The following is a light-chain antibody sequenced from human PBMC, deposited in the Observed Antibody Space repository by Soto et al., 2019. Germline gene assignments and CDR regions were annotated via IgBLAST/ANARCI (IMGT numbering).Light chain of an antibody. Sequence: IPMTQSPSSLSASVGDSVTITCRASQSLSSRLTWYQQKPGEAPKLLIYETSSLHSGVPSRFSGSGSETDFTLTINSLQPEDFATYYCQQSFSPPYTFGQGTKLEI. V-gene: IGKV1-39*01. J-gene: IGKJ2*01. CDR2: ETS. CDR1: QSLSSR. CDR3: QQSFSPPYT.